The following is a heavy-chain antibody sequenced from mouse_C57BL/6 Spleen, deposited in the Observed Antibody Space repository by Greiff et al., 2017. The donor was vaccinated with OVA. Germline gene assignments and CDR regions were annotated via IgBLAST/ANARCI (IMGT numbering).Heavy chain of an antibody. CDR2: IDPEDGET. CDR3: ARWGTIKDDWYFDV. D-gene: IGHD1-1*01. Sequence: EVKLVESGAELVKPGASVKLSCTASGFNIKDYYMHWVKQRTEQGLEWIGRIDPEDGETKYAPKFQSKATITADTSSNTAYLQLSSLTSEDTAVYYCARWGTIKDDWYFDVWGTGTTVTVSS. V-gene: IGHV14-2*01. CDR1: GFNIKDYY. J-gene: IGHJ1*03.